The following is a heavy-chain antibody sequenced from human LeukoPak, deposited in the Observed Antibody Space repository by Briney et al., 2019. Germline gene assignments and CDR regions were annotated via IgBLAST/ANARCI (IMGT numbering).Heavy chain of an antibody. J-gene: IGHJ3*02. Sequence: GGSPRLSCAASGFTFSRYWMSWVRQAPGKGLEWVANIKQDGSEKYYVDSVKGRFTISRDNAKNSLYLQMNSLRAEDTAVYYCAKGDSYCGGDCYPFDAFDIWGQGTMVTVSS. CDR2: IKQDGSEK. CDR1: GFTFSRYW. D-gene: IGHD2-21*01. V-gene: IGHV3-7*01. CDR3: AKGDSYCGGDCYPFDAFDI.